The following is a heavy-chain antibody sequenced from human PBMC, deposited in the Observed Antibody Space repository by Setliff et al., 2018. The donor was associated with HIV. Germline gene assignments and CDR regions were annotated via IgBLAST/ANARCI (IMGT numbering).Heavy chain of an antibody. CDR1: GDSFSNSDYY. CDR2: IYNSGST. Sequence: SETLSLTCTVSGDSFSNSDYYWAWIRQPPGKGLEWIATIYNSGSTYYNPSLTTRVTISVDTSKNQISLKVNSVTAADTVVYFCARGRGGNYFDSWGQGTLVTVSS. J-gene: IGHJ4*02. CDR3: ARGRGGNYFDS. V-gene: IGHV4-39*07.